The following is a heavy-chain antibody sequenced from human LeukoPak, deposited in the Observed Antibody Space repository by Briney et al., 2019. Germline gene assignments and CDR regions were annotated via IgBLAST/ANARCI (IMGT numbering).Heavy chain of an antibody. CDR3: AGVPVLIAAAGIIDY. Sequence: SETLSLTCAVYGGSFSGYYWSWIRQPPGKGLEWIGEINHSGSTNYNPSLKSRVTISVDTSKNQFSLKLSSVTAADTAVYYCAGVPVLIAAAGIIDYWGQGTLVTVSS. CDR2: INHSGST. V-gene: IGHV4-34*01. CDR1: GGSFSGYY. J-gene: IGHJ4*02. D-gene: IGHD6-13*01.